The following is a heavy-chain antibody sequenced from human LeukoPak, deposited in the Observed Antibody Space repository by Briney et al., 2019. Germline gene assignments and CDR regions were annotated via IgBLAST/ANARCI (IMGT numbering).Heavy chain of an antibody. CDR3: AREKGYSSGPDY. V-gene: IGHV4-61*01. J-gene: IGHJ4*02. CDR2: IYYSGST. D-gene: IGHD6-19*01. Sequence: PSETLSLTCTVSGGSISSSRYYWGWIRQPPGKGLEWIGYIYYSGSTNYNPSLKSRVTISVDTSKNQFSLKLSSVTAADTAVYYCAREKGYSSGPDYWGQGTLVTVSS. CDR1: GGSISSSRYY.